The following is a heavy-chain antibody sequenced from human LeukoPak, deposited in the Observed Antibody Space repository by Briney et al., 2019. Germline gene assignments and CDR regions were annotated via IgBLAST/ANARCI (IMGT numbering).Heavy chain of an antibody. CDR2: MKQDGSEK. Sequence: GGSLRLSCAASGFTVSSNYMSWVRQAPGKGPEWVANMKQDGSEKYYVDSVKGRFTISRDNAKNSLYLQMNSLRAKDMAVYYCVRAMDVWGQGTTVTVSS. V-gene: IGHV3-7*03. CDR3: VRAMDV. CDR1: GFTVSSNY. J-gene: IGHJ6*02.